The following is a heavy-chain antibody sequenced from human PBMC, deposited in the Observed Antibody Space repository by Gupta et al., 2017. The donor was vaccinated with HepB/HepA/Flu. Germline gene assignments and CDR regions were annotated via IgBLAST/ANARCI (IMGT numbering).Heavy chain of an antibody. CDR1: GFTFSRSA. CDR2: ISASDATT. CDR3: ATGASSVLRVLDF. Sequence: VQLLASGGDVVHAGWSLRRACDDCGFTFSRSAVRRARQASGKGLDWVSVISASDATTYYADSVKGRFTISRDNSKSTLSLQMHSLRAEDTAVYYCATGASSVLRVLDFWGQGTLVTVSS. J-gene: IGHJ4*02. V-gene: IGHV3-23*01. D-gene: IGHD1-1*01.